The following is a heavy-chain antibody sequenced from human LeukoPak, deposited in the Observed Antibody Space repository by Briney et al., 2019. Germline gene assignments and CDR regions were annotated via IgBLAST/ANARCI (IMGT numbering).Heavy chain of an antibody. Sequence: PGGSLRLSCAASGFTFSDYYMSWIRQAPGKGLEWVSYISSSGSTIYYADSVKGRFTISRDNSKNTLYLQMNSLRAEDTAVYYCARAGDTAMVPVDYWGQGTLVTVSS. CDR2: ISSSGSTI. CDR1: GFTFSDYY. V-gene: IGHV3-11*04. J-gene: IGHJ4*02. CDR3: ARAGDTAMVPVDY. D-gene: IGHD5-18*01.